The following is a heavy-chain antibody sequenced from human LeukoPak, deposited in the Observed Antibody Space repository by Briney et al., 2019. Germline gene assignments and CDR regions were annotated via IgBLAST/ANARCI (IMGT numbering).Heavy chain of an antibody. V-gene: IGHV4-4*07. CDR1: GDSISSYY. Sequence: SETLSLTCTVSGDSISSYYWSWIRQPAGKGLEWIGRIYTSGSTNYNPSLKSRVTMSVDMSKNQISLKLSSVTAAGTAVYYCARMGDSGGYYFDYWGQGTLVTVSS. D-gene: IGHD4-23*01. CDR3: ARMGDSGGYYFDY. J-gene: IGHJ4*02. CDR2: IYTSGST.